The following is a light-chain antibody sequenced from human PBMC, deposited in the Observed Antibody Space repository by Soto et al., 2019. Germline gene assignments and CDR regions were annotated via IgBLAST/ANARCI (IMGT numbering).Light chain of an antibody. Sequence: DIQMTQSPSTLPASVGSLFTLPCRTSQSISVWLALYQQKPGKAPKVLIYDASSLESGLPSRFSGSGSGTEFTLTISSLQPDDFATYYCQQYNSYRAFGQGTKVDIK. CDR3: QQYNSYRA. CDR1: QSISVW. CDR2: DAS. J-gene: IGKJ1*01. V-gene: IGKV1-5*01.